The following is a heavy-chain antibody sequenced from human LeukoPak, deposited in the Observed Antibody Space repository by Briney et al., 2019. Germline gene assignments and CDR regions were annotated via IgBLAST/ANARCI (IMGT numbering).Heavy chain of an antibody. D-gene: IGHD3-10*01. V-gene: IGHV3-11*01. CDR3: ARDKDDYGSGNHWFDP. CDR1: GFTFSDYY. J-gene: IGHJ5*02. Sequence: GGSLRLSCAAPGFTFSDYYMSWIRQAPGKGLEWVSYISSSGSTIYYADSVKGRFTISRDNAKNSLYLQMNSLRAEDTAVYYCARDKDDYGSGNHWFDPWGQGTLVTASS. CDR2: ISSSGSTI.